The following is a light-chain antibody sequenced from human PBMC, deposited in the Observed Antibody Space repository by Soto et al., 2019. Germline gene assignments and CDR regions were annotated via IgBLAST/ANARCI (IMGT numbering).Light chain of an antibody. V-gene: IGLV2-14*01. CDR3: CSYAGSSTFVV. Sequence: QSALTQPASVSGSPGQSITISCTGTSSDVGGYIYVSWYQQHPGKAPKLMIYEVSNRPSGVSNRFSGSKSGNTASLTISGLQAEDEADYYCCSYAGSSTFVVFGGGTKLTVL. J-gene: IGLJ2*01. CDR1: SSDVGGYIY. CDR2: EVS.